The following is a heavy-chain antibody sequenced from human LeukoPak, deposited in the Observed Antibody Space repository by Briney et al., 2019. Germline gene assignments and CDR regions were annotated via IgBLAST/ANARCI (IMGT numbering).Heavy chain of an antibody. D-gene: IGHD2-2*01. CDR1: GFTFTSYA. J-gene: IGHJ4*02. CDR2: ISGSGGST. CDR3: AKADGGYCSRTSCQGGFDY. V-gene: IGHV3-23*01. Sequence: PGGSLRLSCAASGFTFTSYATSWVRPAPGKGVEWVSAISGSGGSTYYADSVKGRFTISRDNSKNTLYLQMNSLRAEDKAVYYGAKADGGYCSRTSCQGGFDYWGQGALVTVSS.